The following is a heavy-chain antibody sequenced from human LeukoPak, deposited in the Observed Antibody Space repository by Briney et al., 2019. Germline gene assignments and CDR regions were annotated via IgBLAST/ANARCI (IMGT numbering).Heavy chain of an antibody. Sequence: HPGGSLRLSCAASGFTFSSYWMSWVRQAPGKGLEWVANIKQDGSEKYYVDSVKGRFTISRDNAKNSLYLQMNSLRAEDTAVYYCARAWSSSWYDAFDIWGQGTMVTVSS. CDR2: IKQDGSEK. V-gene: IGHV3-7*01. J-gene: IGHJ3*02. D-gene: IGHD6-13*01. CDR1: GFTFSSYW. CDR3: ARAWSSSWYDAFDI.